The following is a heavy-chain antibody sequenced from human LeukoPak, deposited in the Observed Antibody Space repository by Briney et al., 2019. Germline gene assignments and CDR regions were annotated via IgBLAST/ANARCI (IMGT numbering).Heavy chain of an antibody. J-gene: IGHJ4*02. D-gene: IGHD3-22*01. CDR2: IYYSGST. V-gene: IGHV4-59*08. CDR3: ARHQGRDSSGYLFALDY. Sequence: SETLSLTCTVSGGSISSYYLSWIRQPPGKGLEWIWYIYYSGSTNYNPSLKSRVTISVDTSKNQFSLKLSSVTAADTAVYDCARHQGRDSSGYLFALDYWGQGTLVTVSS. CDR1: GGSISSYY.